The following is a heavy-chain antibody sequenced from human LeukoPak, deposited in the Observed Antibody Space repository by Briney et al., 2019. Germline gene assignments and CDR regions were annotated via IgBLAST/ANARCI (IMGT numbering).Heavy chain of an antibody. V-gene: IGHV3-21*01. D-gene: IGHD4-23*01. CDR1: GFTFSSYA. CDR3: ARDALAVVPDY. J-gene: IGHJ4*02. CDR2: ISSSSSYI. Sequence: GGSLRLSCAASGFTFSSYAMSWVRQAPGKGLEWVSSISSSSSYIYYADSVKGRFTISRDNAKNSLYLQMNSLRAEDTAVYYCARDALAVVPDYWGQGTLVTVSS.